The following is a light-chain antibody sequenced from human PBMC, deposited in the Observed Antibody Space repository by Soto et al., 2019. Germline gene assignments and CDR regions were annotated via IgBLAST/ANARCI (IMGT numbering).Light chain of an antibody. V-gene: IGLV2-23*02. CDR2: EVN. J-gene: IGLJ1*01. Sequence: QSVLTQPASVSGSPGQSITISCTGTSSDFGNYNLVSWYQQHPGKVPKLILFEVNKRPSGVSGRFSGSKSGNTASLTISGLQAEDEADYYCSSYAGSNNYVFGTGTKLTVL. CDR3: SSYAGSNNYV. CDR1: SSDFGNYNL.